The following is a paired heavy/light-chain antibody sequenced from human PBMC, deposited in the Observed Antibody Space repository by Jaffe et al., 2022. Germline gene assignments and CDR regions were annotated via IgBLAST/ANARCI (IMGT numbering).Light chain of an antibody. V-gene: IGKV3-20*01. Sequence: EVVLTQSPGTLSLSLGERATLSCRASQSVSSSYLAWYQQKPGQAPRLLIYTASSRATGIPDRFSGSGSGTDFTLTISRLEPEDFAVYYCQQYFNSPITFGQGTRLEIK. CDR2: TAS. J-gene: IGKJ5*01. CDR3: QQYFNSPIT. CDR1: QSVSSSY.
Heavy chain of an antibody. CDR3: ARQIWIGYYSGMVCYFDS. J-gene: IGHJ4*02. D-gene: IGHD3-3*01. Sequence: QLQLQESGPGLVKPSETLSLTCTVSGDSMTNIDYYWGWVRQPPGKGLEWIGSMSYSGSTYYNPSLKSRVTISVDTSKNQFSLKLFSVTAADTAAYFCARQIWIGYYSGMVCYFDSWGQGTLVTVSS. CDR2: MSYSGST. V-gene: IGHV4-39*01. CDR1: GDSMTNIDYY.